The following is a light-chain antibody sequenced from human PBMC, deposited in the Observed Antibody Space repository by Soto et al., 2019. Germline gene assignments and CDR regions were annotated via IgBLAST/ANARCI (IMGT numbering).Light chain of an antibody. CDR2: GAS. CDR3: QQTYITPYT. CDR1: QSMSNY. J-gene: IGKJ2*01. Sequence: DMQMTQSPSSLSASVGDRVTITCRASQSMSNYLNWYQQKPGKAPTLLIYGASSLESGVPSRFRGSGSGTDFTLTISSPQPEDFATYYCQQTYITPYTFGQGTKLEIK. V-gene: IGKV1-39*01.